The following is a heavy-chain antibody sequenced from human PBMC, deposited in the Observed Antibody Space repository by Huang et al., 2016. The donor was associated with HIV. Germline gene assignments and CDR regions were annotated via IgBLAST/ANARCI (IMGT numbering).Heavy chain of an antibody. J-gene: IGHJ4*02. CDR2: IFPDDSDT. CDR3: ARRFSSSSGYFDY. V-gene: IGHV5-51*01. Sequence: VQLVQSGAEVKKPGESLKISCKGSGYSFSSYWIAWVRQMPGKGLEWMGIIFPDDSDTTYRPSFEGQVTISADKSIGPAYLQWSSLKASDTARYYCARRFSSSSGYFDYWGQGSLVTVSS. D-gene: IGHD6-6*01. CDR1: GYSFSSYW.